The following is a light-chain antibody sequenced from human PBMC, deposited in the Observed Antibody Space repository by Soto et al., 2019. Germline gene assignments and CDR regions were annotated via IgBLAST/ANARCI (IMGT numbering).Light chain of an antibody. J-gene: IGKJ4*01. CDR1: HSVSSR. CDR3: QHYTNWPLT. Sequence: EIVMTQSPATLSVSPGERATLSCRASHSVSSRLAWYQQKPGQAPRLLIYGASTRATGLQDRFSGSGSGTEFTLTISSLQSEDFAVYYCQHYTNWPLTFGGGTKVEIK. V-gene: IGKV3-15*01. CDR2: GAS.